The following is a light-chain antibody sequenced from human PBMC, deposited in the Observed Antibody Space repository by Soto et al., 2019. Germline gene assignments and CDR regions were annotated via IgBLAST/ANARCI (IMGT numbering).Light chain of an antibody. J-gene: IGLJ1*01. CDR3: QVWDTSSDHYV. CDR2: VDS. Sequence: SYELTQPPSVSVAPGQTASITCGGNNIESKSVHWYQQRPGQAPVLVIYVDSDRPSGIPDRFSASTSGNTAALTISRVEAGDEADYYCQVWDTSSDHYVFGSGTKLTVL. V-gene: IGLV3-21*02. CDR1: NIESKS.